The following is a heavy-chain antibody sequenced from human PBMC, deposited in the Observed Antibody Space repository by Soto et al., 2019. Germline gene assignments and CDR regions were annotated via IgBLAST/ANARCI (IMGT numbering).Heavy chain of an antibody. CDR2: INPSGGST. CDR1: GYTFTNYF. CDR3: ARAPSGSSVVGALGDY. J-gene: IGHJ4*02. D-gene: IGHD1-26*01. Sequence: QVQLVQSGAEVKKPGASVKVSCKASGYTFTNYFIQWVRQAPGQGLEFMGIINPSGGSTTYAQKFQGRGTMTKDTSASTGYMELSSLSSEDTAVYYCARAPSGSSVVGALGDYWGQGTLVTVSS. V-gene: IGHV1-46*01.